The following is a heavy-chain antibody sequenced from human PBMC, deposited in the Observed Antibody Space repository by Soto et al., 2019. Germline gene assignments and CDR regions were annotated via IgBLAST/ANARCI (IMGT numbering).Heavy chain of an antibody. J-gene: IGHJ4*02. CDR2: ISSYNGNT. D-gene: IGHD1-1*01. V-gene: IGHV1-18*01. CDR1: GYTFTNFG. Sequence: GASVKVSCKASGYTFTNFGISWVRQAPGQGLEWMGWISSYNGNTSYAQKFQGRVTMATDTSASSAYMELRSLSSDDTAVYYCARGGERFDYWGQGTLVTVSS. CDR3: ARGGERFDY.